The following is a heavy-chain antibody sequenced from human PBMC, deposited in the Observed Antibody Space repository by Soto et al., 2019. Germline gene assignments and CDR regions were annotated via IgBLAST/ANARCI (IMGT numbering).Heavy chain of an antibody. CDR1: GDAFTDFF. CDR3: ARLGHQQHILAGFD. D-gene: IGHD2-21*01. Sequence: ASVKVSCKASGDAFTDFFIHWMRQVPGQGREWMGWINPNSGATEYAQNRVTMTRDTSISTVYLQLSRLTFDDTAVYYCARLGHQQHILAGFD. CDR2: INPNSGAT. J-gene: IGHJ3*02. V-gene: IGHV1-2*02.